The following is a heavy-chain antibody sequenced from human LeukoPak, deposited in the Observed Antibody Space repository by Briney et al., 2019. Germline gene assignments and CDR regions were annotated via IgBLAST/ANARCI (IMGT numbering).Heavy chain of an antibody. CDR3: ARGSSTIFGLFDY. Sequence: SVKVSCKTSGGTFSTNDISWVRQAPGLGLAWMGGIIPFFGTANYAQKFRGRVTITADESTSTAYMELSSLRSEDTAVYYCARGSSTIFGLFDYWGQGTLVTVSS. CDR1: GGTFSTND. D-gene: IGHD3-3*01. CDR2: IIPFFGTA. J-gene: IGHJ4*02. V-gene: IGHV1-69*13.